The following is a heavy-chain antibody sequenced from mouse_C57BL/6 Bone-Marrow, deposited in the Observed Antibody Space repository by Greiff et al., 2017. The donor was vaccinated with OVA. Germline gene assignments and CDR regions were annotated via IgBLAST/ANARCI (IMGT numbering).Heavy chain of an antibody. D-gene: IGHD2-4*01. CDR2: IYPGVCYT. CDR3: ARFYDYYYYAMDY. J-gene: IGHJ4*01. Sequence: PLHFLYLILYIYPGVCYTNYNEKFKSKATLTADKSSSTAYMQFSSLTSEDSAIYYCARFYDYYYYAMDYWGQGTSVTVSS. V-gene: IGHV1-63*01.